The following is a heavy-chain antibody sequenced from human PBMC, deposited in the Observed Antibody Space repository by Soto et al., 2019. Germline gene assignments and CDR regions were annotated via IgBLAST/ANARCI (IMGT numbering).Heavy chain of an antibody. CDR2: TYYRSKWYH. CDR1: GGNGAIERVT. CDR3: ASAGRYSSA. V-gene: IGHV6-1*01. D-gene: IGHD2-15*01. J-gene: IGHJ5*01. Sequence: SEGLSRTCARSGGNGAIERVTWKWIRDCPSRGLEWLGRTYYRSKWYHDYAVFVKSRIIIEQDTSKNQFSMHLNSVTPEDTAVYYCASAGRYSSAWG.